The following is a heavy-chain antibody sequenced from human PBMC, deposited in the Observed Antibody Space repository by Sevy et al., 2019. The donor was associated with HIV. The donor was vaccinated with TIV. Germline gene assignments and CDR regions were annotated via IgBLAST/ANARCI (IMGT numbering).Heavy chain of an antibody. D-gene: IGHD3-3*01. J-gene: IGHJ6*02. CDR2: INSHGTIT. V-gene: IGHV3-74*01. Sequence: GGSLRLSCIGSGFSFSYYGIHWVRQAPGKGLVWVSHINSHGTITNYADSVKGRFTISRDNAKNTVYLQINSLRAEDTAVYYCARGQVLLFLEWPTYGMDVWGQGTTVTVSS. CDR1: GFSFSYYG. CDR3: ARGQVLLFLEWPTYGMDV.